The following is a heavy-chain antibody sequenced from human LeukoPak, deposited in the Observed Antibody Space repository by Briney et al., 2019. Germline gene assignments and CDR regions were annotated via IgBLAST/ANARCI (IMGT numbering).Heavy chain of an antibody. D-gene: IGHD6-13*01. CDR2: INAGNGNT. CDR1: GYTFTSYA. CDR3: ARDGSSGYSSSWTPDY. J-gene: IGHJ4*02. Sequence: ASVKVSCTASGYTFTSYAMHWVRQAPGQRLEWMGWINAGNGNTKYSQKFQGRVTITRDTSAGTAYMELSSLRSEDTAVYYCARDGSSGYSSSWTPDYWGQGTLVTVSS. V-gene: IGHV1-3*01.